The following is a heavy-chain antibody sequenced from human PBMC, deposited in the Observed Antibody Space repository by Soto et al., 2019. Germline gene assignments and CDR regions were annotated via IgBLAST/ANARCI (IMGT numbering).Heavy chain of an antibody. D-gene: IGHD1-26*01. CDR2: IYPGDSDT. Sequence: GESLKISCKGSGYSFTSYWIGWVRQMPGKGLEWMGIIYPGDSDTRYSPSFQGQVTISADKSISTAYLQWSSLKASDTAMYYCARNSGSYPGGDYYYGMDVWGQGTTVTSP. V-gene: IGHV5-51*01. CDR3: ARNSGSYPGGDYYYGMDV. J-gene: IGHJ6*02. CDR1: GYSFTSYW.